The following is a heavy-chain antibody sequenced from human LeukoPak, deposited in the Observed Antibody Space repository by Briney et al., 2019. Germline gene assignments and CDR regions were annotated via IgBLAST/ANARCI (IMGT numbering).Heavy chain of an antibody. CDR1: GFTFSDYY. D-gene: IGHD5-18*01. CDR3: ARDRTLDSDGYPKFSY. CDR2: ISSGGYTT. V-gene: IGHV3-11*04. J-gene: IGHJ4*02. Sequence: PGGSLRLSCAASGFTFSDYYMTWVRQAPGKGLEWVSYISSGGYTTYYVDSVKGRFTISRDNADNLVYLQMNSLRAEDTAMYYCARDRTLDSDGYPKFSYWGQGTLVTVSS.